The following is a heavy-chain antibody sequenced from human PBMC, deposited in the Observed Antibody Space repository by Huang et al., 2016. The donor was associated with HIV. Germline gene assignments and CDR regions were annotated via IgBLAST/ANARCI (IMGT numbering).Heavy chain of an antibody. CDR2: VNPSGGGE. CDR3: AREGITPSGTEVSGFDF. J-gene: IGHJ5*01. V-gene: IGHV1-46*03. D-gene: IGHD6-13*01. CDR1: GFSILISY. Sequence: QVQLVQSGAEVKKPGASVTISCKASGFSILISYIHWLRQAAGQGLEWMGIVNPSGGGEYYAQKVKGRVTMTRETSTRTLYMELSSLRSEDTAVYYCAREGITPSGTEVSGFDFWGQGTPVSVSS.